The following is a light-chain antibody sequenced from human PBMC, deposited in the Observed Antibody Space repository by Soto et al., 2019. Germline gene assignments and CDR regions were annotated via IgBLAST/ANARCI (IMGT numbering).Light chain of an antibody. J-gene: IGLJ2*01. CDR3: AAWDDSLSGVL. CDR1: SSNIGTNY. CDR2: RNN. Sequence: QSVMSQPPSASGTPGQRVTVSCSGSSSNIGTNYVYWYQQLPATAPKLLIYRNNQRPSGVPDRFTGSKSGTSASLGISGLRSDDEADYFCAAWDDSLSGVLFGGGTKLTVL. V-gene: IGLV1-47*01.